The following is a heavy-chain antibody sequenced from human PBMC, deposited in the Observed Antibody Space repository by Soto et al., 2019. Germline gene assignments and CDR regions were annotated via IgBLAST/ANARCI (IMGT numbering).Heavy chain of an antibody. CDR2: IIPIFGTA. D-gene: IGHD3-22*01. CDR3: ARAPIYTIVVTIGYYFDF. Sequence: SVKVSCKASGGTFSSYAISWVRQAPGQGLEWMGGIIPIFGTANYAQKFQGRVTITADESTSTAYMELSSLRSEDTAVYYCARAPIYTIVVTIGYYFDFWGKGTLVTVSS. CDR1: GGTFSSYA. J-gene: IGHJ4*02. V-gene: IGHV1-69*13.